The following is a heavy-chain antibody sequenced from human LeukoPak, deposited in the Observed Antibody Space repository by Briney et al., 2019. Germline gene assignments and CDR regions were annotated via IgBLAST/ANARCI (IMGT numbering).Heavy chain of an antibody. CDR2: IIPIFGAA. D-gene: IGHD6-13*01. CDR1: GGTFSSYA. J-gene: IGHJ4*02. CDR3: ARDSSSWYYFDY. V-gene: IGHV1-69*05. Sequence: SVKVSCKASGGTFSSYAISWVRQAPGQGLEWMGRIIPIFGAANYAQKFQGRVTITTDESTSTAYMELSSLRSEDTAVYYCARDSSSWYYFDYWGQGTLVTVSS.